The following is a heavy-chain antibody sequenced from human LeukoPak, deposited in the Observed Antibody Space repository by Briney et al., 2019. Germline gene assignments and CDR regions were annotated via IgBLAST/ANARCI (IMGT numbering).Heavy chain of an antibody. CDR1: GGSISSYY. V-gene: IGHV4-59*12. J-gene: IGHJ5*02. CDR2: IYYSGST. CDR3: ARDRRYYDFWSGSFDP. Sequence: SETLSLTCTVSGGSISSYYWSWIRQPPGKGLEWIGYIYYSGSTNYNPSLKSRVTISVDTSKNQFSLKLSSVTAADTAVYYCARDRRYYDFWSGSFDPWGQGTLVTVSS. D-gene: IGHD3-3*01.